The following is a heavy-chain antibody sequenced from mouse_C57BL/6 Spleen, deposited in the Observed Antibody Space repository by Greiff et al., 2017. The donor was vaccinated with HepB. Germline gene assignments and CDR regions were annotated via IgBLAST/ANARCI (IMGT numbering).Heavy chain of an antibody. J-gene: IGHJ2*01. D-gene: IGHD1-1*01. CDR2: IYPGSGNT. CDR3: ARDYGSSYVDY. CDR1: GYTFTDYY. V-gene: IGHV1-76*01. Sequence: QVTLKESGAELVRPGASVKLSCKASGYTFTDYYINWVKQRPGQGLEWIARIYPGSGNTYYNEKFKGKATLTAEKSSSTAYMQLSSLTSEDSAVYFCARDYGSSYVDYWGQGTTLTVSS.